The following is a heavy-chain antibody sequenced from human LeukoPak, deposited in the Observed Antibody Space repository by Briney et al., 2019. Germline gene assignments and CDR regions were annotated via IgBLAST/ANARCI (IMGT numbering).Heavy chain of an antibody. Sequence: AGGSLRLSCAASGFMFSSSGMHWVRQAPGKGLEWVAFIRYDGSNKYYADSVKGRFTISRDNSKNTVSLQMNSLRAEDTAVYYCARDFYSDSSGYYSGHAFDIWGQGTMVIVSP. J-gene: IGHJ3*02. V-gene: IGHV3-30*02. CDR2: IRYDGSNK. CDR3: ARDFYSDSSGYYSGHAFDI. D-gene: IGHD3-22*01. CDR1: GFMFSSSG.